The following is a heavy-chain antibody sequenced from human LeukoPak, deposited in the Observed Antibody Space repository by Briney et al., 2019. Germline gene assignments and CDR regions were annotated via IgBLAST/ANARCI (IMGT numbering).Heavy chain of an antibody. CDR1: GGSIRSSYYY. J-gene: IGHJ4*02. V-gene: IGHV4-39*01. Sequence: SETLSLTCTVSGGSIRSSYYYWGWIRQPPGKGLEWIGSIYDSGSTYYNPSLKSRVTISVDTSKNQFFLNLRSATAADTAVYYCARGDTSMLTGIDYWGQGTLVTVSS. CDR2: IYDSGST. D-gene: IGHD5-18*01. CDR3: ARGDTSMLTGIDY.